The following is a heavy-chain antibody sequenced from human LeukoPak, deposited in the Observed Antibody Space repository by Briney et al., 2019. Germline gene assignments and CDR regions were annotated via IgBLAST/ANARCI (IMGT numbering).Heavy chain of an antibody. Sequence: PGGSLRLSCEVSGLPFGSYAMSWVRQGPGKGLEWVSATSGDGLSTFYADSVKGRFSISRDNPKNTLYLQMNTLRAEDSAVYYCSRFNSGWWGQGTLVTVSS. V-gene: IGHV3-23*01. CDR3: SRFNSGW. D-gene: IGHD5-12*01. CDR2: TSGDGLST. CDR1: GLPFGSYA. J-gene: IGHJ4*02.